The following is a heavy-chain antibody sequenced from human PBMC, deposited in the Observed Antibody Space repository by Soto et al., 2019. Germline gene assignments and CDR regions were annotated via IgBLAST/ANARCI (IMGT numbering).Heavy chain of an antibody. J-gene: IGHJ3*02. CDR2: ISAYNGNT. D-gene: IGHD3-22*01. CDR1: GYTFTSYG. V-gene: IGHV1-18*01. Sequence: ASVKVSCKASGYTFTSYGISWVRQAPGQGLEWMGWISAYNGNTNYAQKLQGRVAMTTDTSTSTAYMELRSLRSDDTAVYYCARDSFSYDSSGYEVDDAFDIWGQGTMVTVSS. CDR3: ARDSFSYDSSGYEVDDAFDI.